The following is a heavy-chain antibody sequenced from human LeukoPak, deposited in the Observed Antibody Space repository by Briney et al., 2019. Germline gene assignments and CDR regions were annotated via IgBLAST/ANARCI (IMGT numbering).Heavy chain of an antibody. V-gene: IGHV3-30*02. J-gene: IGHJ3*02. CDR3: AKFDI. CDR1: GFTFSNYD. CDR2: IRYDGSIK. Sequence: GGSLRLSCAASGFTFSNYDMHWVRQAPGKRLEWLAFIRYDGSIKYYADSVKGRLTISRDNSRTTLYLQIDGPRAEDTAVYYCAKFDIWGQGTMVTVSS.